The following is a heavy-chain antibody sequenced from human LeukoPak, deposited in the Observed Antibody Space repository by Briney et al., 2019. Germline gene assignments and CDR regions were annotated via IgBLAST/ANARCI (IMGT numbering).Heavy chain of an antibody. D-gene: IGHD2-21*02. CDR1: GYTFGAYY. J-gene: IGHJ4*02. CDR3: ARDHYHKIHSVMVTAPDY. Sequence: ASVKVSCKASGYTFGAYYMYWVRQAPGQGLEWMGWIRPNSGGTNYTQKFQGRVTMTRDTSINTAYMELSRQTSDDTAVYFCARDHYHKIHSVMVTAPDYWGQGTLVIVSS. V-gene: IGHV1-2*02. CDR2: IRPNSGGT.